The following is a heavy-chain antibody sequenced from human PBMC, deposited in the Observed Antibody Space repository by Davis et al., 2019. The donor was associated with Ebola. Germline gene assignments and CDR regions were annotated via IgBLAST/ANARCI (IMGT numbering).Heavy chain of an antibody. J-gene: IGHJ5*02. D-gene: IGHD3-22*01. Sequence: PGGSLRLSCAASGFTFSSYSMNWVRQAPGKGLEWVSSISSSSSYIYYADSVKGRFTISRDNAKNSLYLQMNSLRAEDTAVYYCARVPYDSSGYYHNWFDPWGQGTLVTVSS. CDR1: GFTFSSYS. CDR2: ISSSSSYI. V-gene: IGHV3-21*01. CDR3: ARVPYDSSGYYHNWFDP.